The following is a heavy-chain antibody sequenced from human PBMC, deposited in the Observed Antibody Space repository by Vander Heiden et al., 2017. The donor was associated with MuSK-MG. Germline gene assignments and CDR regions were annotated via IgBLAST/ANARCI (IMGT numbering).Heavy chain of an antibody. CDR3: AKRTD. V-gene: IGHV3-23*01. Sequence: EVQLLESGGGLVQPGGSLRLSCEASGFTFSSYAMHWVRQAPGQGLEWVSGIGPNGGSTNYADSVKGRFTISRDNSKNTVSLQMNSLRAEDTAVYYCAKRTDWGQGTLVTVSS. CDR2: IGPNGGST. CDR1: GFTFSSYA. J-gene: IGHJ4*02.